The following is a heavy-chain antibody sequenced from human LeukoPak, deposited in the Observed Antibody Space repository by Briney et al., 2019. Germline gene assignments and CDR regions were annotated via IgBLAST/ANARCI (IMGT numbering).Heavy chain of an antibody. CDR2: INPNSGGT. D-gene: IGHD4-17*01. Sequence: ASVKVFCKASGYTFTGYYMHWVRQAPGQGLEWMGWINPNSGGTNYAQKFQGRVTMTRDTSISTAYMELSRLRSDDTAVYYCARELYGDYVYYYYYMDVWGKGTTVTVSS. V-gene: IGHV1-2*02. J-gene: IGHJ6*03. CDR1: GYTFTGYY. CDR3: ARELYGDYVYYYYYMDV.